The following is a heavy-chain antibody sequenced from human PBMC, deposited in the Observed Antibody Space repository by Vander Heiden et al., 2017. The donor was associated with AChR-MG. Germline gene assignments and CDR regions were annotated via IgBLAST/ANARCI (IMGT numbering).Heavy chain of an antibody. CDR3: ARSRWSANYRDLGY. CDR2: IYPGDFDT. D-gene: IGHD3-3*01. Sequence: EVQLVQSGAEVKKPGESLKISCKGSGYSFTNYWLAWVRQMPGKGLEWMGIIYPGDFDTRYSPSFQGQVTISVDKSISTAYLQWSSLKASDTAMYYCARSRWSANYRDLGYWGQGTLVTVSS. CDR1: GYSFTNYW. J-gene: IGHJ4*02. V-gene: IGHV5-51*01.